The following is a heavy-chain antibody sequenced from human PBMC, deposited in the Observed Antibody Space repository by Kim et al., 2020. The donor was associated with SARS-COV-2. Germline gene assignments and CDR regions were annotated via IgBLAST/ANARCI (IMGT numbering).Heavy chain of an antibody. D-gene: IGHD1-1*01. Sequence: SKKYYADSVRGRFTISRDNYKNALYVQMNSLRAEDTALYYCARQRGYDFDMWGQGTMVTVSS. V-gene: IGHV3-30*07. CDR2: SKK. CDR3: ARQRGYDFDM. J-gene: IGHJ3*02.